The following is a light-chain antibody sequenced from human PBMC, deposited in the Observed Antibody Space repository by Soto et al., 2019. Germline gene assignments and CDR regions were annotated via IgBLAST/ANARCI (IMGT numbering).Light chain of an antibody. CDR2: GVT. Sequence: QSALTQPASVSGSPGQSITISCTESSSDIGAFNYVAWYQQHPGKAPKLIIHGVTNRPSGVSSRFSGSKSDYTASLTISGLQAEDEADYYCSSYTTAFFYVFGTGTKLTVL. CDR3: SSYTTAFFYV. V-gene: IGLV2-14*01. J-gene: IGLJ1*01. CDR1: SSDIGAFNY.